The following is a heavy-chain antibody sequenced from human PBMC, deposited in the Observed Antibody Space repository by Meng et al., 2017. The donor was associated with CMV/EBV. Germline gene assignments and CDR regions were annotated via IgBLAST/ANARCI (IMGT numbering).Heavy chain of an antibody. D-gene: IGHD6-6*01. V-gene: IGHV1-69*10. Sequence: SVNVSCKASGGIFSSYVISWVRQAPGQGLEWMGGIIPNLGIANYAQKFQGRVTITADKSTSTAYMELSSLRSEDTAVYYCARCNVEDSSPSWDYYYGMDVWGQGTTVTVSS. CDR1: GGIFSSYV. J-gene: IGHJ6*02. CDR3: ARCNVEDSSPSWDYYYGMDV. CDR2: IIPNLGIA.